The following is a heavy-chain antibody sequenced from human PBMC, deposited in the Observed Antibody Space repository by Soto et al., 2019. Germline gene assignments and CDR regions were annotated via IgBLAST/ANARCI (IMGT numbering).Heavy chain of an antibody. Sequence: GGSLRLSCAASGFTFSSYAMHWVRQASGKGLDWVAAISYDGSFVYYADSVRGRFTISRDNSRNTLDLQMNTLRHEDTAVYYCAKERGRNRNFAMDVWGQGTSVTVSS. CDR3: AKERGRNRNFAMDV. D-gene: IGHD1-1*01. J-gene: IGHJ6*02. CDR2: ISYDGSFV. CDR1: GFTFSSYA. V-gene: IGHV3-30*06.